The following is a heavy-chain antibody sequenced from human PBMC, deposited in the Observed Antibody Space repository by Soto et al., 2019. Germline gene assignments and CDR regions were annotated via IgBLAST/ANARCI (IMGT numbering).Heavy chain of an antibody. CDR3: AKLAHHWNDEYLDY. CDR2: ISGGGGSST. CDR1: GFTFGTYA. Sequence: QLLESGGGLVQPGKSLRISCAASGFTFGTYAMSWVRQVPGKGLEWVSSISGGGGSSTDYADSVKGRFTISIDDAKNTLFLQMNSLRVEDTAVYYCAKLAHHWNDEYLDYWGQGTLVTVSS. D-gene: IGHD1-1*01. J-gene: IGHJ4*02. V-gene: IGHV3-23*01.